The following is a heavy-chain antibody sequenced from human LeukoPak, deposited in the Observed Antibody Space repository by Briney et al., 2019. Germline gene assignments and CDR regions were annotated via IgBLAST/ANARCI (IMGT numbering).Heavy chain of an antibody. J-gene: IGHJ4*02. CDR2: IYYNGST. V-gene: IGHV4-59*12. D-gene: IGHD3-22*01. CDR1: GGSISSYY. CDR3: ASVYDSSGYPFDY. Sequence: SETLSLTCTVSGGSISSYYWSWIRQPPGKGLEWIGSIYYNGSTYYNPSLKSRVTISIDTSKNQFSLKLSSVTAADTAVYYCASVYDSSGYPFDYWGQGTLVTVSS.